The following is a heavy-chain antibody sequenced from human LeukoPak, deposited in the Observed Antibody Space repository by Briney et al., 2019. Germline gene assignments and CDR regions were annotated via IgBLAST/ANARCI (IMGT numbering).Heavy chain of an antibody. CDR1: GFTFSDYY. Sequence: PGGSLRLSCAASGFTFSDYYMSWIRQAPGKGLQGIAYISSSGSSIQYAESVRGRFTISRDNAKTSLYLQMNSLRAEDTSVYYCARSPQWELPDYWGQGTLVTVSS. J-gene: IGHJ4*02. CDR3: ARSPQWELPDY. V-gene: IGHV3-11*04. CDR2: ISSSGSSI. D-gene: IGHD1-26*01.